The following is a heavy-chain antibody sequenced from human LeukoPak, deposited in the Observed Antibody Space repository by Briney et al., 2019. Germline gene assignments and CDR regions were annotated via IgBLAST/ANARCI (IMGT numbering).Heavy chain of an antibody. CDR3: AKDGEADFWSGYYNDY. Sequence: GGSLRLSCAASGVTFSSYAMSWVRQAPGKGLEWVSAISGSGGSTYYADSVKGRFTISRDNSKNTLYLQMNSLRAEDTAVYYCAKDGEADFWSGYYNDYWGQGTLVTVSS. V-gene: IGHV3-23*01. J-gene: IGHJ4*02. CDR1: GVTFSSYA. D-gene: IGHD3-3*01. CDR2: ISGSGGST.